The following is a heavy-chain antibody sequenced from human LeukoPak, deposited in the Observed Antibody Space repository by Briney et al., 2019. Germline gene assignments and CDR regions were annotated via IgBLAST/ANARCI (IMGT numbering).Heavy chain of an antibody. D-gene: IGHD2-2*01. J-gene: IGHJ2*01. V-gene: IGHV4-4*07. CDR2: IYSSGST. Sequence: SETLSLTCTVSGGSISSYYWSWIRQPAGKGLEWIGRIYSSGSTNYNPSLKSRVTMSVDTSKNQFSLKLSSVTAADAAVYYCARGQYHLLYWYFNLWGRGTLVTVSS. CDR3: ARGQYHLLYWYFNL. CDR1: GGSISSYY.